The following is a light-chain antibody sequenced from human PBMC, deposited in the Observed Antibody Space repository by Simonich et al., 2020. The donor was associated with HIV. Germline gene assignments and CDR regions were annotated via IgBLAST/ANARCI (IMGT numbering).Light chain of an antibody. CDR1: QSVLYSSNNKNY. V-gene: IGKV4-1*01. CDR2: WAS. Sequence: DIVMTQSPDSLAVSLGERATINCKSSQSVLYSSNNKNYLAWYQHKPGQPPKLLIYWASTREAGVPDRFSGSGSGTDFTLTISSLQAEDVAVYYCQQFYRTPPTFGQGTKVKIK. J-gene: IGKJ1*01. CDR3: QQFYRTPPT.